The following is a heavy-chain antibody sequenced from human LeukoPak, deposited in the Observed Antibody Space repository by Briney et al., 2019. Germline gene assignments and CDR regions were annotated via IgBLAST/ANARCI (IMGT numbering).Heavy chain of an antibody. CDR2: ISAYNGNT. D-gene: IGHD6-19*01. V-gene: IGHV1-18*01. J-gene: IGHJ4*02. Sequence: ASVKVSCKASGGTFSSYASSWVRQAPGQGLEWMGWISAYNGNTNYAQKLQGRVTMTTDTSTSTAYMELRSLRSDDTAVYYCARALYSSGWYSGYWGQGTLVTVSS. CDR3: ARALYSSGWYSGY. CDR1: GGTFSSYA.